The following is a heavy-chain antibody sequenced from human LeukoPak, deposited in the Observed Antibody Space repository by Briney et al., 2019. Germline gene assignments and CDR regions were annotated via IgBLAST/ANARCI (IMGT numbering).Heavy chain of an antibody. V-gene: IGHV3-7*01. CDR1: GFIFTNYF. J-gene: IGHJ4*02. CDR3: ARERGRGRDSPWFDY. D-gene: IGHD1-26*01. CDR2: IKHDGSEK. Sequence: GGSLRLSCAASGFIFTNYFMSWVRQAPGKGLEWVASIKHDGSEKYYVDSVRGRFTISRDNTMNSLYLQMSSLRAEDTAVYYCARERGRGRDSPWFDYWGQGTLVTVSS.